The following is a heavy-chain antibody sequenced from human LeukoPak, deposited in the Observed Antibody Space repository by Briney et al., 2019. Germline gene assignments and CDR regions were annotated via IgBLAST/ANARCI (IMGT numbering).Heavy chain of an antibody. CDR2: LYPGDSDI. V-gene: IGHV5-51*01. Sequence: GESLKISCKGSGYSFTSYWIGWVRQMPGKGLEWMGILYPGDSDIRYSPSFQGQVTISVDRSISTAYLQWSSLKASDTAIYYCARRAGYCSGGSCPANWFDPWGQGTLVTVSS. J-gene: IGHJ5*02. CDR1: GYSFTSYW. D-gene: IGHD2-15*01. CDR3: ARRAGYCSGGSCPANWFDP.